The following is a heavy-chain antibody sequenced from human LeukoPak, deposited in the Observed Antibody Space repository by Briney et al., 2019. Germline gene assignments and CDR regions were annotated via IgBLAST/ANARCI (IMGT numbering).Heavy chain of an antibody. V-gene: IGHV4-59*01. D-gene: IGHD6-13*01. J-gene: IGHJ4*02. CDR3: ARMEEGYSSSWFDY. CDR1: GGSISRYY. Sequence: SETLSLTCTVSGGSISRYYWSWIRQPPGKGLVWIGYIYYSGSTNYNPSLKSRVTISVDTSKNQFSLKLSSVTAADTAVYYCARMEEGYSSSWFDYWGQGTLVTVSS. CDR2: IYYSGST.